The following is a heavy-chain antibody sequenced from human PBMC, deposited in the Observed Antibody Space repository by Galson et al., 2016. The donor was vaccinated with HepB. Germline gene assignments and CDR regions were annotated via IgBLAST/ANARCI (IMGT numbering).Heavy chain of an antibody. CDR1: GYNFDGYW. J-gene: IGHJ3*02. Sequence: QSGAEVKKAGESLKISCKASGYNFDGYWLAWVRQLPGKGLEWMGIVFPADSDARYSPSFQGQVTMSADKSISTAYLHWSSLKASDTAMYYCATMNTGVIHDAYNIWGQGTTVSVSS. CDR2: VFPADSDA. V-gene: IGHV5-51*01. CDR3: ATMNTGVIHDAYNI. D-gene: IGHD3-16*01.